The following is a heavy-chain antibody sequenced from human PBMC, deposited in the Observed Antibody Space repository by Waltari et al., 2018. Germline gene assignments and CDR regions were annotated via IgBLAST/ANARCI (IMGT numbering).Heavy chain of an antibody. CDR3: ARARYSSSKTYVDY. J-gene: IGHJ4*02. CDR1: GGSISSGSYY. D-gene: IGHD6-6*01. Sequence: QVQLQESGPGLVKPSQTLSLTCTVSGGSISSGSYYWSWIRQPAGKGLEWIGRIYTSGSTNYNPSLKSRVTISVDTSKNQFSLKLSSVTAADTAVYYCARARYSSSKTYVDYWGQGTLVTVSS. CDR2: IYTSGST. V-gene: IGHV4-61*02.